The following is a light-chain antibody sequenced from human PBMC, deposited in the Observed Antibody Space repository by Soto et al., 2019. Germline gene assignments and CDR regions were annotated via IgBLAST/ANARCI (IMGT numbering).Light chain of an antibody. J-gene: IGLJ2*01. CDR3: QVWDSDTARVV. CDR2: RDS. V-gene: IGLV3-9*01. CDR1: NIRTKN. Sequence: SSELTQPLSVSVALGQTARVTCGGNNIRTKNVHWYHQRPGQAPVLVIYRDSNRPSGIPERFSGSNSGNTATLTISRAQAGDEADYYCQVWDSDTARVVFGGGTKLTVL.